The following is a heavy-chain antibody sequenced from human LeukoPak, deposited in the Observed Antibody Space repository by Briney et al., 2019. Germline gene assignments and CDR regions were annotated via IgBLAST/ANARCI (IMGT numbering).Heavy chain of an antibody. J-gene: IGHJ3*02. D-gene: IGHD3-22*01. Sequence: SETLSLTCTVSGGSIISYYWSWIRQPPGKGLEWIGYIYYSGSTNYNPSLKSRVTISVDTSKNQFSLKLSSVTAEDTAVYYCAKDANYYDSSGYYYGGAFDTWGQGTMVTVSS. CDR1: GGSIISYY. V-gene: IGHV4-59*01. CDR2: IYYSGST. CDR3: AKDANYYDSSGYYYGGAFDT.